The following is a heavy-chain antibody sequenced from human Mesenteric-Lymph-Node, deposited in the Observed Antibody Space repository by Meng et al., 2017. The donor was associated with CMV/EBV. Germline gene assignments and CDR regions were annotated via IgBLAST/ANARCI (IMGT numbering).Heavy chain of an antibody. CDR2: IYHSGTA. Sequence: GSLRLSCTVSGYFISSGYYWGWIRQPPGKGLEWVGNIYHSGTAYYNPSLKSRVTMSLDTSKNQFSLELSSVTAADTAVYHCARVTQVQHFDFWGQGTLVTVSS. CDR1: GYFISSGYY. V-gene: IGHV4-38-2*02. CDR3: ARVTQVQHFDF. D-gene: IGHD2-15*01. J-gene: IGHJ4*02.